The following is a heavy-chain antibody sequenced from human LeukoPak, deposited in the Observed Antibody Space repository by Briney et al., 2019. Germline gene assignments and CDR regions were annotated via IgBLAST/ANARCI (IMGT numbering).Heavy chain of an antibody. CDR1: GYSISSGSYY. Sequence: SETLSLTCTVSGYSISSGSYYWSWIRQPAGKGLEWIVRIYTSGSTNYNPSLKSRVTISVDTSKNQFSLKLSSVTAADTAVYYCARDHTAMAKPIYYYYYYMDVWGKGTTVTVSS. CDR2: IYTSGST. J-gene: IGHJ6*03. D-gene: IGHD5-18*01. V-gene: IGHV4-61*02. CDR3: ARDHTAMAKPIYYYYYYMDV.